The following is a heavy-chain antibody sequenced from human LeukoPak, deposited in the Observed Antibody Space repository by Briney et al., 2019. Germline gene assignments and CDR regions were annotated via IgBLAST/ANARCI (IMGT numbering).Heavy chain of an antibody. CDR2: IKQDGSEK. CDR1: GFTFSSYW. V-gene: IGHV3-7*01. J-gene: IGHJ4*02. Sequence: GGSLRLSCAASGFTFSSYWMSWVRQAPGKGLEWVANIKQDGSEKYYADSVKGRFTISRDNSKNTLYLQMNSLRAEDTAVYYCAKGVSFVDYWGQGTLVTVSS. D-gene: IGHD3-16*02. CDR3: AKGVSFVDY.